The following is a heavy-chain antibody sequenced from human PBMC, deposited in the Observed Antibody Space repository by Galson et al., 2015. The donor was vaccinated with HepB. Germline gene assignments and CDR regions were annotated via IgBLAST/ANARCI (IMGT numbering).Heavy chain of an antibody. D-gene: IGHD6-13*01. CDR3: ARGYSSSWYSPTNYYYMDV. J-gene: IGHJ6*03. Sequence: SLRLSCAASGFTFSSYAMHWVRQAPGKGLEWVAVISYDGSNKYYADSVKGRFTISRDNSKNTLYLQMNSLRAEDTAVYYCARGYSSSWYSPTNYYYMDVWGKGTTVTVSS. CDR1: GFTFSSYA. CDR2: ISYDGSNK. V-gene: IGHV3-30-3*01.